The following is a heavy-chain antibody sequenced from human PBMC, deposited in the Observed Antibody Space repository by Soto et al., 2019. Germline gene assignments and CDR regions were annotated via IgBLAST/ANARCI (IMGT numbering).Heavy chain of an antibody. J-gene: IGHJ5*02. CDR1: GFIFSNYW. Sequence: EVQLVESGGGLVQPGGSLRLSCAASGFIFSNYWMAWVRQAPGKGLEWVANIKEDGSEKYYVGSVRGRFTISRDNAKDSLYLQMNSLRAEDTAVYYCASGSSWRFGPWGQGTLVTVSS. V-gene: IGHV3-7*01. CDR3: ASGSSWRFGP. CDR2: IKEDGSEK. D-gene: IGHD6-13*01.